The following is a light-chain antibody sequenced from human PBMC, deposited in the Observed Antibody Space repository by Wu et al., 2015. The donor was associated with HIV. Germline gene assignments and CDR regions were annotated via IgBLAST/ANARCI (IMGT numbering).Light chain of an antibody. CDR3: QQRYNWPLT. Sequence: EIVLTQSPATLSLSPGERATLSCRASQNIGSYLAWYQQTLGQPPRLLISYASIRAAGIPARFSGSGSETDFSLIIDNLEPEDFAVYYCQQRYNWPLTFGQGTRLEFK. J-gene: IGKJ5*01. CDR1: QNIGSY. V-gene: IGKV3-11*01. CDR2: YAS.